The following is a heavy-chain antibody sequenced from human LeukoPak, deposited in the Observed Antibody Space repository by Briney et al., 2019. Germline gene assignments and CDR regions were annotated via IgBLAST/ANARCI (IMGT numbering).Heavy chain of an antibody. D-gene: IGHD6-25*01. J-gene: IGHJ4*02. Sequence: GGSLRLSCAASGFTFSSYAMHWVRQAPGKGLEWVAVISYDGSNKYYADSVKGRFTISRDNSKNTLYLQVNSLGAEDTAVYYCAKDSPWGSDAAMYYFDYWGQGTLVTVSS. CDR2: ISYDGSNK. V-gene: IGHV3-30-3*01. CDR1: GFTFSSYA. CDR3: AKDSPWGSDAAMYYFDY.